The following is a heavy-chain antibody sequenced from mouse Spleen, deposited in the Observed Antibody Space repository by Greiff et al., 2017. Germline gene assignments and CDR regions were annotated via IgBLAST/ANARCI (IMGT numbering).Heavy chain of an antibody. V-gene: IGHV2-2*02. CDR1: GFSLTSYG. CDR3: ARKWDVGFAY. D-gene: IGHD4-1*01. J-gene: IGHJ3*01. CDR2: IWSGGST. Sequence: QVQLQESGPGLVQPSQSLSITCTVSGFSLTSYGVHWVRQSPGKGLEWLGVIWSGGSTDYNAAFISRLSISKDNSKSQVFFKMNSLQANDTAIYYCARKWDVGFAYWGQGTLVTVSA.